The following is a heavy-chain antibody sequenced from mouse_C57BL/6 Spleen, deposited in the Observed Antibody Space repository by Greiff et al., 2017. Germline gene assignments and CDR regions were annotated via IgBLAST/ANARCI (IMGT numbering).Heavy chain of an antibody. CDR2: FYPGSGSI. Sequence: VQLQESGAELVKPGASVKLSCKASGYTFTEYTIHWVKQRSGQGLEWIGWFYPGSGSIKYNEKFKDKATLTADKSSSTVYMVLSRLTSEDSAVYFCARHEGDYYGSSPYAMDYWGQGTSVTVSS. J-gene: IGHJ4*01. V-gene: IGHV1-62-2*01. D-gene: IGHD1-1*01. CDR1: GYTFTEYT. CDR3: ARHEGDYYGSSPYAMDY.